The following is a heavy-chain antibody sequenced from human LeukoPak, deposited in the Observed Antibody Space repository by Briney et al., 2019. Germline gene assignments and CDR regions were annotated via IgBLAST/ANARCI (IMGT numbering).Heavy chain of an antibody. J-gene: IGHJ6*02. CDR3: ARGMDEYYYGMDV. Sequence: GGSLRLSCAASGFTFSSYAMHWARQAPGKGLEWVAVISYDGSNKYYADSVKGRFTISRDNSKNTLYLQMNSLRAEDTAVYYCARGMDEYYYGMDVWGQGTTVTVSS. CDR2: ISYDGSNK. D-gene: IGHD2-2*03. V-gene: IGHV3-30*04. CDR1: GFTFSSYA.